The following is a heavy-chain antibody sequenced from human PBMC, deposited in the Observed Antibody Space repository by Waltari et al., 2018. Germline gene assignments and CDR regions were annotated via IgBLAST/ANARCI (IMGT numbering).Heavy chain of an antibody. Sequence: EVQLVESGGGLVQPGGSLRLSCAASGFTFSSYWMHWVRQAPGKGLVWVSRINSDGSSTSYADSVKGRFTISRDNAKNTLYLQMNSLRAEDTAVYYCARGTVPAAMDDAFDIWGQGTMVTVSS. CDR1: GFTFSSYW. CDR2: INSDGSST. V-gene: IGHV3-74*01. D-gene: IGHD2-2*01. CDR3: ARGTVPAAMDDAFDI. J-gene: IGHJ3*02.